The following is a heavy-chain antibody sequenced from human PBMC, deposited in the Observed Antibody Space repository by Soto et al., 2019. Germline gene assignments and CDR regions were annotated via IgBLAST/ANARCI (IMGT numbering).Heavy chain of an antibody. CDR3: TRPSEPSLLRGAVIN. CDR1: GGSISTDNW. V-gene: IGHV4-4*02. Sequence: KTSETLSLTCAVSGGSISTDNWWSWVRQPPGKGLEWIGEMYHSGDSNFNPSLKSRVTISVDKSKNQFSMQMASVTAADTALYYSTRPSEPSLLRGAVINWGRGTQVTVSS. D-gene: IGHD3-10*01. CDR2: MYHSGDS. J-gene: IGHJ4*02.